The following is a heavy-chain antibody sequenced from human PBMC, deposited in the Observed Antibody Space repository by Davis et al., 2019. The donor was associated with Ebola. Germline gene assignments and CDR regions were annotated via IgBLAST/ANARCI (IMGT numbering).Heavy chain of an antibody. J-gene: IGHJ4*02. CDR3: ARDPTYYYDSSGYPEY. D-gene: IGHD3-22*01. CDR1: GGTFSSYA. V-gene: IGHV1-2*02. Sequence: ASVKVSCKASGGTFSSYAISWVRQAPGQGLEWMGWINPNSGGTNYAQKFQGRVTMTRDTSISTAYMELSRLRSDDTAVYYCARDPTYYYDSSGYPEYWGQGTLVTVSS. CDR2: INPNSGGT.